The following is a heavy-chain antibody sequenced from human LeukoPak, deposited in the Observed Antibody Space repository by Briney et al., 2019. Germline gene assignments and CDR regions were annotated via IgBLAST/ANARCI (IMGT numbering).Heavy chain of an antibody. CDR1: GGSFSGYY. D-gene: IGHD4-23*01. CDR2: INHSGST. J-gene: IGHJ4*02. Sequence: PSETLSLTCAVYGGSFSGYYWSWIRQPPGKGLEWIGEINHSGSTNYNPSLKSRVTISVDTSKNQFSLKLSSVTAADTAVYYCARRGRRGYGGNSPRFDYWGQGTLVSVSS. CDR3: ARRGRRGYGGNSPRFDY. V-gene: IGHV4-34*01.